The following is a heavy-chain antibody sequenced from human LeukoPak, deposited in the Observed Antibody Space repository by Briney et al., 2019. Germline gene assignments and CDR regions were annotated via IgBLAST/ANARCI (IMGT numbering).Heavy chain of an antibody. CDR3: ARHSGTSSEVY. Sequence: ASVKVSCKASGGTFSSYAVSWVRRAPGQGLEWMGGIIPIFGTPNYAHRFQGRVTITVDDSTSTAYMELRSLRSEDTAVYYCARHSGTSSEVYWGQGTLVTVSS. CDR1: GGTFSSYA. V-gene: IGHV1-69*01. J-gene: IGHJ4*02. D-gene: IGHD1-26*01. CDR2: IIPIFGTP.